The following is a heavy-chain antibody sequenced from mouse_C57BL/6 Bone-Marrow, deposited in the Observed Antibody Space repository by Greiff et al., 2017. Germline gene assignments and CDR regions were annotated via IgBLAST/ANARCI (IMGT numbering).Heavy chain of an antibody. V-gene: IGHV1-80*01. J-gene: IGHJ3*01. CDR2: IYPGDGDT. CDR1: GYAFSSYW. D-gene: IGHD1-1*01. CDR3: ARYDYYGSSWFAY. Sequence: VQLVESGAELVKPGASVKISCKASGYAFSSYWMNWVKQRPGKGLEWIGQIYPGDGDTNYNGKFKGKATLTADKSSSTAYMQLSSLTSEDSAVYFCARYDYYGSSWFAYWGQGTLVTVSA.